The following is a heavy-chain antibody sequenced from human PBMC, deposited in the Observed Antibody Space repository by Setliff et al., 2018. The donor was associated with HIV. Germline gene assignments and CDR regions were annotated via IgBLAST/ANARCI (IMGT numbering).Heavy chain of an antibody. V-gene: IGHV4-4*07. D-gene: IGHD2-8*01. Sequence: PSETLSLTCNVSGSSMRNYYWSWIRQSAGKGMEWIGRIYASGSTNYNSSLKSRVTMSVDTTKNQSTLKLSSVTAADTAVYYCARDSYAVAYYYTDVWGEGTTVTVSS. CDR1: GSSMRNYY. CDR3: ARDSYAVAYYYTDV. CDR2: IYASGST. J-gene: IGHJ6*03.